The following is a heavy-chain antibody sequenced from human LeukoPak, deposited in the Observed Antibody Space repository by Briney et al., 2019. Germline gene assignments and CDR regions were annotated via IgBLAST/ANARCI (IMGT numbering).Heavy chain of an antibody. CDR2: INPNSGGT. V-gene: IGHV1-2*02. Sequence: ASVKVSCKASGYTFTGYYMHWVRQAPGQGLEWMGWINPNSGGTNYAQKFQGRVTMARDTSISTAYMELSRLRSDDTAVYYCARVKSRWSNWFDPWGQGTLVTVSS. CDR3: ARVKSRWSNWFDP. CDR1: GYTFTGYY. D-gene: IGHD6-13*01. J-gene: IGHJ5*02.